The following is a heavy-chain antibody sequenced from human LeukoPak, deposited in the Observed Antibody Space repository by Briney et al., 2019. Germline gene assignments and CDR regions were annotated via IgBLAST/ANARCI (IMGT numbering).Heavy chain of an antibody. CDR1: GVTISSGSYY. D-gene: IGHD3-22*01. J-gene: IGHJ4*02. CDR3: ARYTMIVVAKEYYFDY. V-gene: IGHV4-61*02. Sequence: PSETLSLTCTASGVTISSGSYYWSWIRQPAGKGLEWIGRIYTSGSTNYNPSLKSRVTISVDTSKNQFSLKLSSVTAADTAVYYCARYTMIVVAKEYYFDYWGQGTLVTVSS. CDR2: IYTSGST.